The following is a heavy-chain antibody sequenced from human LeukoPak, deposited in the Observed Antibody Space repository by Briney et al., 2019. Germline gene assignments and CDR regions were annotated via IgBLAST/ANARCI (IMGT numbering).Heavy chain of an antibody. J-gene: IGHJ5*02. CDR3: ARWVTAKGLPNWFDP. Sequence: SETLSLTCTVSGGSISSGGYYWSWIRQHPGKGLEWIGYIYYSGSTYYNPSLKSRVTISVDTSKNQFSLKLSSVTAADTAVHYCARWVTAKGLPNWFDPWGQGTLVTVSS. D-gene: IGHD2-21*02. V-gene: IGHV4-31*03. CDR1: GGSISSGGYY. CDR2: IYYSGST.